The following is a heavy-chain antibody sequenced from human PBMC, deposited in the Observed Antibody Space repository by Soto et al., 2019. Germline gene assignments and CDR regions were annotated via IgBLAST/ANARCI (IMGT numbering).Heavy chain of an antibody. Sequence: QVQLVESGGGVVQPGRSLRLSCAASGFSFTSYGIHWVRQAPGQGLVWVAAISYDGGREYYGDSLKGRFTISRDNSKNTVYLQMSSLRAEDTAVYYCAKGRVAGGANAEFDYWGQGTLVIVSS. V-gene: IGHV3-30*18. CDR1: GFSFTSYG. CDR2: ISYDGGRE. J-gene: IGHJ4*02. CDR3: AKGRVAGGANAEFDY. D-gene: IGHD6-13*01.